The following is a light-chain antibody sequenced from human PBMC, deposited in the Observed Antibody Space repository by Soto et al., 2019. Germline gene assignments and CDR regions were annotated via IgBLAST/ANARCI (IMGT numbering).Light chain of an antibody. CDR2: EVS. Sequence: HSVLTQPAPLFWAPWQAINTSLPGNNSDVGSFNLVSWYQQHPGKAPKLMIYEVSKRPSGVSNRFSGSKSGNTASLTISGLQAEDEADYYCCSYAGSSTYVFGTGTKVTV. J-gene: IGLJ1*01. V-gene: IGLV2-23*02. CDR3: CSYAGSSTYV. CDR1: NSDVGSFNL.